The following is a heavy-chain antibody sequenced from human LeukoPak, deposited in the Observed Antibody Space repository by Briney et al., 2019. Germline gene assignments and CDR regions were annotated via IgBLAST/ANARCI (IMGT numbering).Heavy chain of an antibody. D-gene: IGHD6-19*01. V-gene: IGHV3-30*18. CDR1: GFTFSSCG. J-gene: IGHJ4*02. Sequence: GGSLRLSCAASGFTFSSCGMHWVRQAPGKGLEWVAVISYDGSNKYYADSVKGRFTISRDNSKNTLYLQMNSLRAEDTDVYYCAKDVLYSSGSFDYWGQGTLVTVSS. CDR2: ISYDGSNK. CDR3: AKDVLYSSGSFDY.